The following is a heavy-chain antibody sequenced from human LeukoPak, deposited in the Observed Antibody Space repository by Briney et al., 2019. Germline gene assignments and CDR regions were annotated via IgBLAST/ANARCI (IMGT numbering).Heavy chain of an antibody. J-gene: IGHJ4*02. D-gene: IGHD2-8*01. CDR2: IYPGDSET. V-gene: IGHV5-51*01. CDR3: TRRQWTAYAIGDY. CDR1: GFSFTSYW. Sequence: GESLKISCKGSGFSFTSYWIAWVRQMPGKGLEWMGIIYPGDSETRYNPAFQGQVTISADKSNTTAYLQWSSLRASDTAIYYCTRRQWTAYAIGDYWGQGTLVTVSP.